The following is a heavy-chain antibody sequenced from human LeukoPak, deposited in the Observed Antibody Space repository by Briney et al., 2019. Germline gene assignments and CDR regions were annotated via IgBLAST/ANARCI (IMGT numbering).Heavy chain of an antibody. J-gene: IGHJ1*01. CDR1: GGSISSSSYY. V-gene: IGHV4-39*01. D-gene: IGHD6-19*01. CDR3: ARHLIAVAGTGYFQH. CDR2: IYYSGST. Sequence: SETLSLTCTFSGGSISSSSYYWVWIRQPPGKGLEWIGSIYYSGSTYYNPSLKSRVSISVDTSKNQFSLKLSSVTAADTAVYYCARHLIAVAGTGYFQHWGQGNLVTVSS.